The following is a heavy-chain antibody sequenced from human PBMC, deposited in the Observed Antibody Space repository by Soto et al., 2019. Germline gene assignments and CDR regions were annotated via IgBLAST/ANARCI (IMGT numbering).Heavy chain of an antibody. CDR1: GFTFSSYV. Sequence: EVQLLESGGGLVQPGGSLRLSCAASGFTFSSYVMSWVRKAPGKGLEWVSTIGYSGGSTYYVDSVKGRFTISRDNSKNTLYLQMNSLRAEDTAVYYCAKSRSSWNYFDDWGQGTLVTVSS. J-gene: IGHJ4*02. D-gene: IGHD6-13*01. CDR2: IGYSGGST. CDR3: AKSRSSWNYFDD. V-gene: IGHV3-23*01.